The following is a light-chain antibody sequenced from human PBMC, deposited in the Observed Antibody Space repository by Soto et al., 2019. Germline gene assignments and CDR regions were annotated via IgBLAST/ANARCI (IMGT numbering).Light chain of an antibody. V-gene: IGKV3-20*01. J-gene: IGKJ4*01. CDR3: QQYGSSPLT. CDR2: GAS. Sequence: EIVLTQSPGTLSLSPEERATLSCRASQSVSSSYLAWYQQKPGQAPMLLIYGASSRATGIPDRFSGSGSGTDFTLTISRLEPEDFAVYYCQQYGSSPLTFGGGTKVEIK. CDR1: QSVSSSY.